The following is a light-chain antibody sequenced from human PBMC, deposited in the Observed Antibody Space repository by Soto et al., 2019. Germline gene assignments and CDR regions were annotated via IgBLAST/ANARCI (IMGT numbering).Light chain of an antibody. CDR3: QQANSFPHT. CDR1: QSISSW. CDR2: AAS. Sequence: DIQITQSPSTLSASVGHRLTITCRASQSISSWLAWYQQKPGKAPKFLIYAASTLQSGVPSRFSGSGSGTDFTLTISSLQPEDFATYYCQQANSFPHTFGQGTRLEIK. J-gene: IGKJ5*01. V-gene: IGKV1-12*01.